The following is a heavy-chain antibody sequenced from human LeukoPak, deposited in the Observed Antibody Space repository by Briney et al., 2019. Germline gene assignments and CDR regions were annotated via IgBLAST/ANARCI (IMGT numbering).Heavy chain of an antibody. CDR3: ARDRTYYDILTGYYTYYYGMDV. Sequence: GGSLRLSCAASGFTFSSYAMHWVRQAPGKGLEWVAVISYDGSNKYYADSVKGRFTISRDNSKNTLYLQMNSLRAEDTAVYYCARDRTYYDILTGYYTYYYGMDVWGQGTTVTVSS. V-gene: IGHV3-30-3*01. CDR2: ISYDGSNK. CDR1: GFTFSSYA. J-gene: IGHJ6*02. D-gene: IGHD3-9*01.